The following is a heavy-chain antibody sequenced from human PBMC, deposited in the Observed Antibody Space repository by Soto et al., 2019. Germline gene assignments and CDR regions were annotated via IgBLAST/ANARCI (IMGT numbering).Heavy chain of an antibody. CDR2: IYWNDDK. CDR1: GFSLSTSGVG. CDR3: AHKFPYGYSGYDVAPYDY. Sequence: QITLKESGPTLVKPTQTLTLTCTFSGFSLSTSGVGVGWIRQPPGKALEWLALIYWNDDKRYSPSLKSRLTTTKDTSKNQVVLTMTNMDPVDTATYYCAHKFPYGYSGYDVAPYDYWGQGTLVTVSS. D-gene: IGHD5-12*01. V-gene: IGHV2-5*01. J-gene: IGHJ4*02.